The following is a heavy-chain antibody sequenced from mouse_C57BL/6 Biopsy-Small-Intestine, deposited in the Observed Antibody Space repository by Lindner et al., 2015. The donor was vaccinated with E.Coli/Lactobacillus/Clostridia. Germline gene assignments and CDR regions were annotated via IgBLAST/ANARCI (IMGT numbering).Heavy chain of an antibody. CDR2: IDPENGDT. V-gene: IGHV14-4*01. CDR1: GFNIKDDY. D-gene: IGHD3-2*01. J-gene: IGHJ2*01. Sequence: VQLQESGAELVRPGASVKLSCTASGFNIKDDYMHWVKQRPEQGLEWIGWIDPENGDTEYASKFQGKATITADTSSNTAYLQLSSLTSEDTAVYYCTTDRNYFDYWGQGTTLTVSS. CDR3: TTDRNYFDY.